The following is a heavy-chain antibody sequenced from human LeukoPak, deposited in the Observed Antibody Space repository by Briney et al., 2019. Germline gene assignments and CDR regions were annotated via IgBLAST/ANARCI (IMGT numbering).Heavy chain of an antibody. CDR3: ETYYYDSSGYYRDAFDI. CDR2: FYPEDGET. D-gene: IGHD3-22*01. J-gene: IGHJ3*02. Sequence: GASVRVSCKVSGYTLTELSMHWVRQAPGKGLEWMGGFYPEDGETIYAQKFQGRVTMTEDTSTDTAYMELSSLRSEDTAVYYCETYYYDSSGYYRDAFDIWGQGTMVTVSS. CDR1: GYTLTELS. V-gene: IGHV1-24*01.